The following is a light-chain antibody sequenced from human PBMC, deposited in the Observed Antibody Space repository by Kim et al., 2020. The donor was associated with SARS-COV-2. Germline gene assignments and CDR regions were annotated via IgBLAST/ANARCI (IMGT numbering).Light chain of an antibody. CDR1: QSISSY. CDR2: AAS. CDR3: QQSYSTPLT. Sequence: ASVGDRVTITWRASQSISSYLNWYQQKPRKAPKLLIYAASSLQRGVPSRFSGSGSGTDFTLTISSLQPEDFATYYCQQSYSTPLTFGGGTKLEI. J-gene: IGKJ4*01. V-gene: IGKV1-39*01.